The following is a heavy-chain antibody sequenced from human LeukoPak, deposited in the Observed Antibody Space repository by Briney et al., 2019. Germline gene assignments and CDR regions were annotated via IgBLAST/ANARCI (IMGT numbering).Heavy chain of an antibody. CDR1: GYTFTGYY. V-gene: IGHV1-2*02. Sequence: GASVKVSCKASGYTFTGYYMHWVRQAPGQGLEWMGWINPNSGGTNYAQKFQGRVTMTRDTSISTAYMELSRLRSDDTAVYYCARDSRIAAAYPPTGYWGQGTLVAVSS. J-gene: IGHJ4*02. CDR2: INPNSGGT. CDR3: ARDSRIAAAYPPTGY. D-gene: IGHD6-13*01.